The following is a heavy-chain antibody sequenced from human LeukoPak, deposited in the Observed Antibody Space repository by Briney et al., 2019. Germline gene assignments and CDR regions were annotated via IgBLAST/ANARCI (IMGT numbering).Heavy chain of an antibody. D-gene: IGHD5-18*01. Sequence: SETLSLTCAVYGGSFSGYYWSWIRQPPGKGLEWIGEINHSGSTNYNPSLKSRVTISVDTSKNQFSLKLSSVTAADTAVYYCAREGGYSYGYFDYWGQGTLVTVSS. J-gene: IGHJ4*02. CDR1: GGSFSGYY. V-gene: IGHV4-34*01. CDR2: INHSGST. CDR3: AREGGYSYGYFDY.